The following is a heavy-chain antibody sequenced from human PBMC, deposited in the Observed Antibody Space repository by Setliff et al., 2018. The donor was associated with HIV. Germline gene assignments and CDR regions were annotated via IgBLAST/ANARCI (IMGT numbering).Heavy chain of an antibody. V-gene: IGHV1-69*13. CDR2: LIAMYGTA. CDR1: GGTVSRLT. D-gene: IGHD6-13*01. J-gene: IGHJ3*02. CDR3: ARGATGNLEALDI. Sequence: SVKVSCKASGGTVSRLTFGWVRQVPGQGLEWMGGLIAMYGTANYAQKFQGRVTMTADDSTNTAYMELSSLRSEDTAMYYCARGATGNLEALDIWGQGTMVTVSS.